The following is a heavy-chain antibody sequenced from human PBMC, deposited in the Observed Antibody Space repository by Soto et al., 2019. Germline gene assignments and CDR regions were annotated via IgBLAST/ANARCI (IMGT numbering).Heavy chain of an antibody. CDR3: ARYGKRGVAFDI. V-gene: IGHV4-59*01. Sequence: SETLALTGTVSGGSISSYYWSWILQPPGTGLEWIGYIYYSGSTNYNPSLKSRVTISVDTSKNQFCLKLSSGTAADTAVYYCARYGKRGVAFDIWGQGTMVTVSS. J-gene: IGHJ3*02. D-gene: IGHD1-26*01. CDR2: IYYSGST. CDR1: GGSISSYY.